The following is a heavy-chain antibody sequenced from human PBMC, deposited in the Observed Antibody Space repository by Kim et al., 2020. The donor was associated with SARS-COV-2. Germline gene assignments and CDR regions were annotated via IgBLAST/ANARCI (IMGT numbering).Heavy chain of an antibody. Sequence: SETLSLTCAVYGGSFSGYYWSWIRQPPGKGLEWIGEINHSGSTNYNPSLKSRVTISVDTSKNQFSLKLSSVTAADTAVYYCARAEWGAAAAGTAWWFDPWGQGTLVTVSS. J-gene: IGHJ5*02. CDR2: INHSGST. CDR1: GGSFSGYY. V-gene: IGHV4-34*01. CDR3: ARAEWGAAAAGTAWWFDP. D-gene: IGHD6-13*01.